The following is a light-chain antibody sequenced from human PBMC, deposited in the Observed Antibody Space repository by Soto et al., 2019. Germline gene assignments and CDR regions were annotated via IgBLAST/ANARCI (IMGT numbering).Light chain of an antibody. CDR3: QQYDNLPYT. CDR1: QDISNY. CDR2: DAS. Sequence: DIQMTQSPSSLSASVGDRVTTTCQASQDISNYLNWYQQKPGKAPKLLIYDASNLEAGVPSRFSGSGSGTDFTFTISSLQPEDIETYYCQQYDNLPYTFGQGTKLEIK. J-gene: IGKJ2*01. V-gene: IGKV1-33*01.